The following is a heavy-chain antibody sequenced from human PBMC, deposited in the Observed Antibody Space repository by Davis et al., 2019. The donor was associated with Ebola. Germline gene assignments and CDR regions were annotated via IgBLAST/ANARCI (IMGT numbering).Heavy chain of an antibody. CDR1: GYTFSDFG. Sequence: SVKVSCKASGYTFSDFGISWVRQAPGRGLEWVGIINPILPTPNYAQKLHGRVAISADKSTATAYMELSSLKSEDTAVYYCAAEASPGSDAFYIWGQGTMVAVSS. V-gene: IGHV1-69*04. CDR2: INPILPTP. CDR3: AAEASPGSDAFYI. J-gene: IGHJ3*02.